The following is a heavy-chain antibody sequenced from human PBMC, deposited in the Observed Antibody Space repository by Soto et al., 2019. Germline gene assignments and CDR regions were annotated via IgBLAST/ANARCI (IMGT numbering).Heavy chain of an antibody. V-gene: IGHV1-18*01. J-gene: IGHJ5*02. CDR1: GYTFTSYG. CDR2: ISAYNGNT. D-gene: IGHD2-2*01. Sequence: QVQLVQSGAEVKKPGASVKVSCKASGYTFTSYGISWVRQAPGQGLEWMGWISAYNGNTNYAQKLQGRVTMTTDTSTSTAYMELRSLRSDDTAVYYCARDRLVVPAADPPPFDPWGQGTLVTVSS. CDR3: ARDRLVVPAADPPPFDP.